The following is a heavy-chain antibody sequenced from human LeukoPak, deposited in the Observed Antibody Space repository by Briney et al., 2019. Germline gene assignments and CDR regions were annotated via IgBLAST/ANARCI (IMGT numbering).Heavy chain of an antibody. CDR1: EFTFSNYA. J-gene: IGHJ4*02. D-gene: IGHD2-15*01. CDR2: LSGGADTT. V-gene: IGHV3-23*01. CDR3: AKLPGGSCYSANEY. Sequence: GGSLRLSCAASEFTFSNYAMGWVRQALGEGLEWVSGLSGGADTTYYADSVKGRFTISRDNSQNTLYLQMNSLRAEDTAVYYCAKLPGGSCYSANEYWGQGTLVTVSS.